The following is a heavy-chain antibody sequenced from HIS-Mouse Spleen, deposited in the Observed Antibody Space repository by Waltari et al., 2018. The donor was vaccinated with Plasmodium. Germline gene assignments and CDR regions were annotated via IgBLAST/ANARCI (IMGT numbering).Heavy chain of an antibody. J-gene: IGHJ6*02. V-gene: IGHV3-30*04. D-gene: IGHD3-3*01. CDR1: GFIFRSYA. CDR2: ISYDGSNK. Sequence: QVQLVESGGGVVKPGRSLRLSCAASGFIFRSYAMPWVRQAPGKGLEWVAFISYDGSNKYYADSVKGRFTISRDNSKNTLYLQMNSLRAEDTAVYYCARLYYDFWSGYYPYGMDVWGQGTTVTVSS. CDR3: ARLYYDFWSGYYPYGMDV.